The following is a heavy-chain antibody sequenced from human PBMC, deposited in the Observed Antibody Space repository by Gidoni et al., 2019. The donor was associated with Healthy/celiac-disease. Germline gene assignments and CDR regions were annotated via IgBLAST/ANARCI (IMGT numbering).Heavy chain of an antibody. V-gene: IGHV4-39*01. CDR3: ARLFSRGVLVVEAMRRPYNWFDP. CDR1: GGSISRSSYY. Sequence: QLQLQESGPGLVKPSETLSLTCTVSGGSISRSSYYWGWIRQPPGKGLEWIGSIYYSGSTYYNPSLKSRVTISVDTSKNQFSLKLSSVTAADTAVYYCARLFSRGVLVVEAMRRPYNWFDPWGQGTLVTVSS. CDR2: IYYSGST. J-gene: IGHJ5*02. D-gene: IGHD2-2*01.